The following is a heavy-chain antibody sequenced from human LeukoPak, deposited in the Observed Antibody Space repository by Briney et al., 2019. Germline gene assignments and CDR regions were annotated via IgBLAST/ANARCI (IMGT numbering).Heavy chain of an antibody. D-gene: IGHD3-3*01. CDR2: IYYSGST. Sequence: MPSETLSLTCTVSGDSISSGPYYWSWIRQPPGKGLEWIGYIYYSGSTNYNPSLKSRVTISVDTSKNQFSLKLSSVTAADTAVYYCARMEGYYYMDVWGKGTTVTISS. CDR3: ARMEGYYYMDV. J-gene: IGHJ6*03. V-gene: IGHV4-61*01. CDR1: GDSISSGPYY.